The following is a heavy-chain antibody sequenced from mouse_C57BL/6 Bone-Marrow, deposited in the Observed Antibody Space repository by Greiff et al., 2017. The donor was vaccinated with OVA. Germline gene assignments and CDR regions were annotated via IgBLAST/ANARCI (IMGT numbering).Heavy chain of an antibody. CDR2: INPSSGYT. CDR1: GYTFTSYT. D-gene: IGHD1-1*01. CDR3: ARPGSSPLDY. V-gene: IGHV1-4*01. Sequence: VQLKESGAELARPGASVKMSCKASGYTFTSYTMHWVKQRPGQGLEWIGYINPSSGYTKYNQKFKDKATLTADKSSSTAYMQLSSLTSEDSAVYYCARPGSSPLDYWGQGTSVTVSS. J-gene: IGHJ4*01.